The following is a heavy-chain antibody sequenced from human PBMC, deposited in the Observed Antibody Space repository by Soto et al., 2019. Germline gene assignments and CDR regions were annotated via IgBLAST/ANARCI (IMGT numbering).Heavy chain of an antibody. J-gene: IGHJ4*02. CDR2: IYYSGST. CDR3: ARPLNHVDDD. Sequence: SETLSLTCTVSGGSISSSSYYWGWIRQPPGKGLEWIGSIYYSGSTYYNPSLKSRVTISVDTSKNQFSLKLSSVTAADTAVYYCARPLNHVDDDWGQGTLVTVSS. V-gene: IGHV4-39*01. CDR1: GGSISSSSYY.